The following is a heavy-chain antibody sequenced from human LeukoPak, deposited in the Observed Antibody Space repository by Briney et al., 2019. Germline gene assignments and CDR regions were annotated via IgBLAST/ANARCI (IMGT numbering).Heavy chain of an antibody. D-gene: IGHD3-10*01. CDR1: GYTFTSYA. J-gene: IGHJ4*02. CDR3: ARSLRNYYGSGSYFPS. V-gene: IGHV1-3*01. Sequence: EASVKVSCKASGYTFTSYAMHWVRQAPGQRLEWMGWINAGNGNTKYSQKFQGRVTITKDTSASTAYMELSSLRPEDTAVYYCARSLRNYYGSGSYFPSWGQGTLVTVSS. CDR2: INAGNGNT.